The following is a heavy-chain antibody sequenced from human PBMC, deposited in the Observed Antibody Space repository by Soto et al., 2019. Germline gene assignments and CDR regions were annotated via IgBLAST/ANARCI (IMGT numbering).Heavy chain of an antibody. CDR2: ISSTTNYI. CDR3: ARESEDLTSNFDY. Sequence: GGALRLSCAASGFTFTRYSMNWVRQAPGKGLEWVSSISSTTNYIYYGDSMKGRFTISRDNAKNSLYLEMNSLRAEDTAVYYCARESEDLTSNFDYWGQGTLVTAPQ. V-gene: IGHV3-21*06. CDR1: GFTFTRYS. J-gene: IGHJ4*02.